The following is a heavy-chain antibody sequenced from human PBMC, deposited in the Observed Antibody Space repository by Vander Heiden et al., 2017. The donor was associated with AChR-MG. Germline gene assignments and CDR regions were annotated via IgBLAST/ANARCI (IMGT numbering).Heavy chain of an antibody. D-gene: IGHD3-10*01. J-gene: IGHJ4*02. CDR2: ISYSGST. V-gene: IGHV4-61*01. CDR1: GDSVSNGFYY. CDR3: VSTGKSGY. Sequence: QVQLQESGPGLVKPSETLSLTCSVAGDSVSNGFYYWSWIRRPPGKGLEWLGYISYSGSTNYNPSLKSRVTISADTSKSQFYLRLSSVTAADTAIYYCVSTGKSGYWGQGTLVTVSS.